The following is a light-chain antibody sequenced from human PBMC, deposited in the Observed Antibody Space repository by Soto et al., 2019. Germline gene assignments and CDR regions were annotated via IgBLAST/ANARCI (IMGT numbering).Light chain of an antibody. V-gene: IGKV3-20*01. J-gene: IGKJ5*01. CDR2: GAS. CDR1: QNIRTN. CDR3: QQYGSSP. Sequence: EIVMTQSPATLSVSPGERGNLSCRASQNIRTNLAWYQQRPGQAPRLLIYGASSRATGIPDRFSGSGSGTDFTLTISRLEPEDFAVYYCQQYGSSPFGQGTRLEIK.